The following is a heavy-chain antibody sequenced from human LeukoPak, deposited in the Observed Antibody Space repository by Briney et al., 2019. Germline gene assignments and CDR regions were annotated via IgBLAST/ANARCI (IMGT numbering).Heavy chain of an antibody. Sequence: SETLSLTCAVSGGSFTHYYWSWIRQPPGKGLQWIGYIYSSRTTKYNPSLKSRVTISLDMPNNQFSLILTSVTAADTAVYYCARGRAWQLPDYFQLWGQGTLVTVSS. D-gene: IGHD6-6*01. J-gene: IGHJ1*01. CDR3: ARGRAWQLPDYFQL. V-gene: IGHV4-59*08. CDR1: GGSFTHYY. CDR2: IYSSRTT.